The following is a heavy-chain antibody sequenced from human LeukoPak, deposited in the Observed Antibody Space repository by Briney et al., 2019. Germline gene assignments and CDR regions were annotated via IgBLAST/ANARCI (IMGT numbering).Heavy chain of an antibody. CDR1: GGTFSSYA. CDR2: IIPIFGTA. CDR3: ARGLVGATTQGRLDI. Sequence: GASVKVPCKASGGTFSSYAISWVRQAPGQGLEWMGRIIPIFGTANYAQKFQGRVTITTDESTSTAYMELSSLRSEDTAVYYCARGLVGATTQGRLDIWGRGTMVTVSS. J-gene: IGHJ3*02. V-gene: IGHV1-69*05. D-gene: IGHD1-26*01.